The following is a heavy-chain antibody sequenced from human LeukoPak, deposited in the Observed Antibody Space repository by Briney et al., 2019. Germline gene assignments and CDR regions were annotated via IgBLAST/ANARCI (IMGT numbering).Heavy chain of an antibody. CDR3: AKDSGYYDSSGYDYFDY. D-gene: IGHD3-22*01. V-gene: IGHV3-30*02. Sequence: PGGSLRLSCAASGFTFSSYGMHWVRQAPGKGLEWVAFIRYDGSNKYYADSVKGRFTISRDNSKNTLYLQMNSLRAEDTAVYYCAKDSGYYDSSGYDYFDYWGQGTLVTVSS. J-gene: IGHJ4*02. CDR1: GFTFSSYG. CDR2: IRYDGSNK.